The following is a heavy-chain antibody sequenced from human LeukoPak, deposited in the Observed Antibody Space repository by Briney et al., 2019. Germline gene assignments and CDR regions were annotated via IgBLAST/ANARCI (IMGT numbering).Heavy chain of an antibody. CDR3: ARPLDCNYGGTAFDI. J-gene: IGHJ3*02. CDR2: IDYSGSP. D-gene: IGHD4-23*01. V-gene: IGHV4-39*01. CDR1: GGSVSNSNYC. Sequence: SETLSLTCTVSGGSVSNSNYCWGWIRQPPGKQLEWIGSIDYSGSPLYNPSLKSRVTISVDTSKHQFSLKLSSVTAADTAVYYCARPLDCNYGGTAFDIWGQGTMVTVSS.